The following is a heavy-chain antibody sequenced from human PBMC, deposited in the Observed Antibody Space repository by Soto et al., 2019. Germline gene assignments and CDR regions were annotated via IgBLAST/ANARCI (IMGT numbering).Heavy chain of an antibody. V-gene: IGHV3-23*01. Sequence: GGSLRLSCAASGFTFSSYAMSWVRQAPGKGLEWVSAISGSGGNTYYADSVKGRFTISRDNSKNTLYLQMNSLRAEDTAVYYCAKDEARTLRFFDYWGQGTLVTVSS. CDR3: AKDEARTLRFFDY. J-gene: IGHJ4*02. CDR2: ISGSGGNT. CDR1: GFTFSSYA. D-gene: IGHD3-3*01.